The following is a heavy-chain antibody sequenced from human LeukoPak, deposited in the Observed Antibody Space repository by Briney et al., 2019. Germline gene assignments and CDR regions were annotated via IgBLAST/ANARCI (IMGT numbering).Heavy chain of an antibody. CDR1: GFTFSSNS. V-gene: IGHV3-21*01. D-gene: IGHD6-13*01. CDR3: ARDGAAGPYFDY. CDR2: ISSSSSYI. J-gene: IGHJ4*02. Sequence: GGSLRLSCAASGFTFSSNSMNWVRQAPGKGLEWVSSISSSSSYIYYADSVKGRFTISRDNAKNSLYLQMNSLRAEDTAVYYCARDGAAGPYFDYWGQGTLVTVST.